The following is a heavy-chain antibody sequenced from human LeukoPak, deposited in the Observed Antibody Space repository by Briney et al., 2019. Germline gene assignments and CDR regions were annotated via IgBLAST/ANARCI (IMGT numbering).Heavy chain of an antibody. CDR1: EFSVGSNY. Sequence: GGSLRLSCAASEFSVGSNYMNWVRQAPGKGLEWVSVFYSGGSTYYADSVRGRFTISRDNSKNTLYLQMNSLRVEDTAVYYCARDMSPWESRNPDAFDIWGQGTMVTVSS. CDR2: FYSGGST. CDR3: ARDMSPWESRNPDAFDI. J-gene: IGHJ3*02. V-gene: IGHV3-53*01. D-gene: IGHD1-26*01.